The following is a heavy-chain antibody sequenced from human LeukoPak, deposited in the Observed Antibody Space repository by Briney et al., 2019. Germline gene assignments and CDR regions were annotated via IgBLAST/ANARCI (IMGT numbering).Heavy chain of an antibody. D-gene: IGHD6-13*01. CDR1: GGTFSSYA. V-gene: IGHV1-69*13. Sequence: SVKVSCKASGGTFSSYAISWVRQAPGQGLEWMGGIIPIFDTANYAQKFQGRVTITADESTSTAYMELSSLRSEDTAVYYCARDLTAGALYFDYWGQGTLVTVSS. J-gene: IGHJ4*02. CDR2: IIPIFDTA. CDR3: ARDLTAGALYFDY.